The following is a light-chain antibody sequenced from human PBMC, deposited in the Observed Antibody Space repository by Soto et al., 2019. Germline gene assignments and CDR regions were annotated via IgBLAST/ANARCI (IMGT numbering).Light chain of an antibody. CDR1: SSDVGSYNY. V-gene: IGLV2-14*01. Sequence: QSVLTQPASVSGSPGQSITISCTGTSSDVGSYNYVSWYQQHPGKAPKLMICEVSNRPSGVSNRFSGSKSDNTASLTISGLQAEDEADYYCSSYTSSSTLYVFGTGTKVTVL. CDR2: EVS. CDR3: SSYTSSSTLYV. J-gene: IGLJ1*01.